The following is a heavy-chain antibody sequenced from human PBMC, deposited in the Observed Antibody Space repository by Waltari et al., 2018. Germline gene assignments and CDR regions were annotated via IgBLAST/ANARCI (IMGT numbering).Heavy chain of an antibody. V-gene: IGHV1-69*01. J-gene: IGHJ5*02. CDR3: ARARRDFWSGYYRNWFDP. CDR2: ILPIFGTA. Sequence: QVQLVQSGAEVKKPGSSVKVSCKASGGTFSSYAISWVRQAPGTGLEWMGGILPIFGTANYAPKFQGRVTITADESTSTAYMELSSLRSEDTAVYYCARARRDFWSGYYRNWFDPWGQGTLVTVSS. D-gene: IGHD3-3*01. CDR1: GGTFSSYA.